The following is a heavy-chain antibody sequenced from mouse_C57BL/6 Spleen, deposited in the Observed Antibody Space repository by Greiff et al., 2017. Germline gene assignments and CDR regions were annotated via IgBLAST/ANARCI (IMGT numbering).Heavy chain of an antibody. CDR2: IYPGSGST. V-gene: IGHV1-55*01. Sequence: QVQLQQPGAELVKPGASVKMSCKASGYTFTSYWITWVKQRPGQGLEWIGDIYPGSGSTNYNEKFKSKATLTVDTSSSTAYMQRSSLTSEDSAVYYCARRYYGSSSWFAYWGQGTLVTVSA. CDR3: ARRYYGSSSWFAY. D-gene: IGHD1-1*01. J-gene: IGHJ3*01. CDR1: GYTFTSYW.